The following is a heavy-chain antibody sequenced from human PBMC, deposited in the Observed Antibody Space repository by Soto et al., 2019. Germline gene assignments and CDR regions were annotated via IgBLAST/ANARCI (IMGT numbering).Heavy chain of an antibody. Sequence: SETLSLTCSVSGGSMSSGAYYWNWIRQHPVKGLEWIAYIYHTGNTYYNPSLRSRTTISVDTSENQFSLKLTSVTDADTAVYYCASSYSGYLDNWGQGTLGTVSS. CDR1: GGSMSSGAYY. J-gene: IGHJ4*02. D-gene: IGHD3-22*01. CDR2: IYHTGNT. V-gene: IGHV4-31*03. CDR3: ASSYSGYLDN.